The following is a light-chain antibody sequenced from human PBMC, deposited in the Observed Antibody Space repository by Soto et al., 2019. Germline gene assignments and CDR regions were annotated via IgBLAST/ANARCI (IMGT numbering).Light chain of an antibody. CDR2: GAS. CDR1: QSVSSK. Sequence: EIVMTQSPATLSVSPGERANLSCRASQSVSSKLAWYQQKPGQGPRLLIYGASTRATGIPARFSGSGSGTEFPLTISSLQSEDFAVYYCQHYSTWLWTFGQGTKVEIK. CDR3: QHYSTWLWT. J-gene: IGKJ1*01. V-gene: IGKV3-15*01.